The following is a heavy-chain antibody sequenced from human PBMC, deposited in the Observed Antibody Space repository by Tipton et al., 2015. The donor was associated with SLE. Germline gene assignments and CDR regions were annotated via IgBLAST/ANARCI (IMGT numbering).Heavy chain of an antibody. CDR1: GGSISSSNW. V-gene: IGHV4-4*02. D-gene: IGHD1-26*01. CDR2: IYHSGST. J-gene: IGHJ2*01. CDR3: ARVRWELHPWYFDL. Sequence: TLSLTCAVSGGSISSSNWWSWVRQPPGKGLEWIGEIYHSGSTNYNPSLKSRVTISVDKSKNQFSLKLSSVTAADTAVYYCARVRWELHPWYFDLWGRGTLVTVSS.